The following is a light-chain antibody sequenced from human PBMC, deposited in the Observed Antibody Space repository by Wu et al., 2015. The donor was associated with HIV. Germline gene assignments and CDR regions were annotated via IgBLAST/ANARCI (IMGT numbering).Light chain of an antibody. CDR1: QSVTSRY. J-gene: IGKJ2*01. CDR3: QQYNSSPYN. Sequence: EIVLTQSPGTLSLSPGERATLSCRASQSVTSRYFAWYQQKAGRAPRLLIHGASTRATGIPDRFSGSGSGTDFTLTISRLEPEDFAVYYCQQYNSSPYNFGQGTKLEIK. CDR2: GAS. V-gene: IGKV3-20*01.